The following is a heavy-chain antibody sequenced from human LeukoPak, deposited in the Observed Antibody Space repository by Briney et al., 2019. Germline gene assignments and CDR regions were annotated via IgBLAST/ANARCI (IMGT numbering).Heavy chain of an antibody. V-gene: IGHV3-53*05. D-gene: IGHD3-22*01. CDR1: GFTVSSKS. CDR3: ASGGESGGYPDYYFDS. J-gene: IGHJ4*02. Sequence: GGSLRLSCTASGFTVSSKSMNWVRQAPGKGLEWVSIIYSGGTAYYADSMKGRFTISRDNSKNTLYLPMNRLRPEDTALYYCASGGESGGYPDYYFDSWGQGALVTVSS. CDR2: IYSGGTA.